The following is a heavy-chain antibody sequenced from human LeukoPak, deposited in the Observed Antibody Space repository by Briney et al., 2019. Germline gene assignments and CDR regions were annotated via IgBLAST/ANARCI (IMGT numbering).Heavy chain of an antibody. CDR1: GYTLTELS. CDR3: ATFGPSAMIVVVITPSAGYFFGY. CDR2: FDPEDGET. D-gene: IGHD3-22*01. V-gene: IGHV1-24*01. Sequence: ASVKVSCKVSGYTLTELSMHWVRQAPGKGLEWMGGFDPEDGETIYAQKFQGRVTMTEDTSTDTAYMELSSLRSEDTAVYYCATFGPSAMIVVVITPSAGYFFGYWGQGTLVTVSS. J-gene: IGHJ4*02.